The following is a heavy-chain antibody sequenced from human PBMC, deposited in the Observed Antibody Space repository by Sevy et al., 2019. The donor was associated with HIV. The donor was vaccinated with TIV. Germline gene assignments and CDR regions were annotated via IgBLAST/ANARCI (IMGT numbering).Heavy chain of an antibody. CDR2: IYHSGST. D-gene: IGHD3-22*01. V-gene: IGHV4-38-2*01. J-gene: IGHJ3*02. CDR3: ARSLPTYYYDSSGYYYYDAFDI. CDR1: GYSISSGYY. Sequence: SETLSLTCAVSGYSISSGYYWGWIRQPPGKGLEWIGSIYHSGSTYYNPSLKSRVTISVDTSKNQFSLKLSSVTAADTALYYCARSLPTYYYDSSGYYYYDAFDIWGQGTMVTVSS.